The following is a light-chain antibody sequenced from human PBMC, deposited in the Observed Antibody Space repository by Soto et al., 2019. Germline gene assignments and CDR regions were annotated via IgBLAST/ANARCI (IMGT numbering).Light chain of an antibody. CDR3: GSYTSSTTLV. J-gene: IGLJ2*01. Sequence: QAVVTQPASVSGSPGQSITISCTGTSSDVGGYNSVSWYQQHPGKAPKVMIYDVTNRPSGVSSRFSGSKSGNTASLTISGLQAEDEADYYCGSYTSSTTLVFGGGTKLTVL. V-gene: IGLV2-14*01. CDR1: SSDVGGYNS. CDR2: DVT.